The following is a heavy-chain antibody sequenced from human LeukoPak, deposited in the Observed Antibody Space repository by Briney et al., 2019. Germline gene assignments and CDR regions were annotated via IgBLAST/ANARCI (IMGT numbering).Heavy chain of an antibody. Sequence: PGGSLRLSCAASGFTFSTYAMNWVRQAPGKRLEWVSSITDSGRDTYYAGSVKGRITISRGNSRNTLYLQMNSLRAEDTAVYYCAKLESLEPYYYFEYWGQGTLVTVSS. CDR3: AKLESLEPYYYFEY. D-gene: IGHD1-1*01. CDR1: GFTFSTYA. J-gene: IGHJ4*02. V-gene: IGHV3-23*01. CDR2: ITDSGRDT.